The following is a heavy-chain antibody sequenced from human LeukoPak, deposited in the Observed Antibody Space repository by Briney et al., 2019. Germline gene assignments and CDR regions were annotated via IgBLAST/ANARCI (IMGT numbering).Heavy chain of an antibody. CDR1: GGSFSGYY. CDR2: INHSGST. Sequence: SETLSLTCAVYGGSFSGYYWSWIRQPPGKGLEWIGEINHSGSTNYNPSLKSRVTISVDTSKNQFSLKLSSVTAADTAVYYCARGYGGFWSRKFDYWGQGTLVTVSS. J-gene: IGHJ4*02. CDR3: ARGYGGFWSRKFDY. V-gene: IGHV4-34*01. D-gene: IGHD3-3*01.